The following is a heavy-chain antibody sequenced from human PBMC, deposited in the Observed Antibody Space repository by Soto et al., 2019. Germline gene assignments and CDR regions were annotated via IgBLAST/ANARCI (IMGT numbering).Heavy chain of an antibody. J-gene: IGHJ4*02. CDR3: ARVGGTRGWY. CDR1: SDSITNYY. V-gene: IGHV4-59*01. Sequence: QVQLQESGPGLVKPSETLSLTCTVSSDSITNYYWSWIRQSPGKGLEWIGYIHDSGRTNYNPSLKGGVKISVDKSKKQFSLKLNFVTAADTAVYYCARVGGTRGWYWGQGTLVTVSS. CDR2: IHDSGRT. D-gene: IGHD2-15*01.